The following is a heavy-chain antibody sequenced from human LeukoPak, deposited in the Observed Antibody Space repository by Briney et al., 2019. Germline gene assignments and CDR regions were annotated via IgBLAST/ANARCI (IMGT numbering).Heavy chain of an antibody. J-gene: IGHJ4*02. CDR2: IHPRSGET. CDR3: ARDGEYGTGSYYRGCFDY. D-gene: IGHD3-10*01. CDR1: GYSFTAFY. V-gene: IGHV1-2*02. Sequence: ASVKVSCKASGYSFTAFYIHWVRQAPGQGLEWMGWIHPRSGETNYAYKFRGRATMTRDTSISTAYMDLGSLGSDDTAVYYCARDGEYGTGSYYRGCFDYWGQGILVTVSS.